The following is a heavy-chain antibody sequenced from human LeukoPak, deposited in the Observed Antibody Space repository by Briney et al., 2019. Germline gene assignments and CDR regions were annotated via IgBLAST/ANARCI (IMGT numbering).Heavy chain of an antibody. Sequence: ASVKVSCKASGYTFTSFGISWVRQAPGQGLEWMGRISAYNGNTIYAQMLQGRVTMTTDTSTSTAYMELRSLRSDDTAVYYCARDLSSSYYYVFDYWGQGTLVTVSS. D-gene: IGHD3-22*01. CDR2: ISAYNGNT. CDR1: GYTFTSFG. CDR3: ARDLSSSYYYVFDY. V-gene: IGHV1-18*01. J-gene: IGHJ4*02.